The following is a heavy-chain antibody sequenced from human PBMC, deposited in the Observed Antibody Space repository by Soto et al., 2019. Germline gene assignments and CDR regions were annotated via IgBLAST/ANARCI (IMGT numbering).Heavy chain of an antibody. CDR3: AMVDVYVTPSPQDV. Sequence: ASVKVSCKASGYTFTSYGISWVRQAPGQGLEWMGIINPRDDSTSYAQKFQGRVTMTTDTSTSTVYMELSSLRSNDTAIYYCAMVDVYVTPSPQDVWGQGTTVTVSS. CDR1: GYTFTSYG. CDR2: INPRDDST. D-gene: IGHD3-16*01. J-gene: IGHJ6*02. V-gene: IGHV1-46*01.